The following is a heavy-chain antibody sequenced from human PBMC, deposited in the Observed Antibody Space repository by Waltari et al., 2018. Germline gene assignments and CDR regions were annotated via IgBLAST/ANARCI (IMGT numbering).Heavy chain of an antibody. CDR3: ARDRWAAERPYKWLDP. V-gene: IGHV1-2*02. Sequence: QVHLVQSGAEVKKPGTSVKVSCKASGYPFIGYHMHWVRQAPGQGLEWMGWINPNTGNTNDGQKFQGRGTLTRDTPNTTAYMELSGLTSDDTAVYYCARDRWAAERPYKWLDPWGQGTQVTVSS. CDR2: INPNTGNT. J-gene: IGHJ5*02. CDR1: GYPFIGYH. D-gene: IGHD6-13*01.